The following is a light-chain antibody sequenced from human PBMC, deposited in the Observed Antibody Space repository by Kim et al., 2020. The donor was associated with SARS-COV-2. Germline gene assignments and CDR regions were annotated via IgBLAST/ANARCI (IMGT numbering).Light chain of an antibody. V-gene: IGKV3-20*01. CDR3: QVHNSSPPGYS. Sequence: EVVLTQSPDTLSLSPGERATLSCRASQTVNTYYFAWYQQKPGQAPRLLISSTSNRASGIPDRFSGSWSGTDFTLTISRLEPEDVGVYYCQVHNSSPPGYSCGQGNKLEL. CDR1: QTVNTYY. J-gene: IGKJ2*03. CDR2: STS.